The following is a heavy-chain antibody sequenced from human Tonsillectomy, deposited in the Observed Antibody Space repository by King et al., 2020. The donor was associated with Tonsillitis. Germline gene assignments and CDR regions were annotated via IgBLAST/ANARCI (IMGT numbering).Heavy chain of an antibody. V-gene: IGHV4-4*02. CDR2: IYHSGGP. J-gene: IGHJ3*02. CDR3: ARMGMRLDAFDI. D-gene: IGHD6-25*01. CDR1: GGSISSSNW. Sequence: VQLQESGPGLVKPSGTLSLTCAVSGGSISSSNWWSWVRQPPGKGLEWIGEIYHSGGPNYNPSLNSRVTISLDKSKNQFSLKRSSVTAADTAVYYCARMGMRLDAFDIWGQGTMVTVSS.